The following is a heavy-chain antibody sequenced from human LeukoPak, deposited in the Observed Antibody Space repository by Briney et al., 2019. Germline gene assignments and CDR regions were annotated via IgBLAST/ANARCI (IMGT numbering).Heavy chain of an antibody. J-gene: IGHJ3*02. Sequence: GGSLRLSCAASGFTFSSYGMHWVRQAPGKGLEWVAFIRYDGSNKYYADSVKGRFTISRDNSKNTLYLQMNSLRAEDTAVYYCAKVRVKQLSVDTAWGIWGQGTMVTVSS. D-gene: IGHD5-18*01. CDR2: IRYDGSNK. CDR3: AKVRVKQLSVDTAWGI. CDR1: GFTFSSYG. V-gene: IGHV3-30*02.